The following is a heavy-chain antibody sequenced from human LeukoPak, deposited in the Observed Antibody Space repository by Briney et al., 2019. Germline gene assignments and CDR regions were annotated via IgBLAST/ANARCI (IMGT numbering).Heavy chain of an antibody. Sequence: GGSLRLSCAASGFSFANYAMHWVRQAPGKELEHVSSISSNGGTTYYVNSVKGRFITSRDNSKNTLYLQMASLRGEDMGVYYCAKEGRLQSSHYWGQGTLVTVSS. V-gene: IGHV3-64*01. CDR1: GFSFANYA. CDR3: AKEGRLQSSHY. D-gene: IGHD5-24*01. J-gene: IGHJ4*02. CDR2: ISSNGGTT.